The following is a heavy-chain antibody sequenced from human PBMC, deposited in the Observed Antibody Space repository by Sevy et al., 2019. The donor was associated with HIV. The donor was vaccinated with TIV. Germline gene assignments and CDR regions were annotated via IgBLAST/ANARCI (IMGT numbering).Heavy chain of an antibody. CDR2: ISYDGTNK. CDR1: AFTFSSYA. J-gene: IGHJ4*02. CDR3: ARDPRDYYDSSGYFDY. D-gene: IGHD3-22*01. Sequence: GESLKISCAASAFTFSSYAMHWVRQAPGKGLEWVAVISYDGTNKYFADSVKGRVTISRDNSKNTVYLQMISLRPEDTAVYYCARDPRDYYDSSGYFDYWGQGTLVTVSS. V-gene: IGHV3-30-3*01.